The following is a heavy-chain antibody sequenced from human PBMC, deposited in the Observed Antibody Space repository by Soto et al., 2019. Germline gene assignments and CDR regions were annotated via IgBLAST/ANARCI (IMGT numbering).Heavy chain of an antibody. D-gene: IGHD3-22*01. Sequence: SETLSLTCTVSGGSISSYYWSWIRQPPGKGLEWIGYIYYSGSTNYNPSLKSRVTISVDTSKNQFSLKLSSVTAADTAVYYCARDRNYYDSSGPDAFDIWGQGTMVT. V-gene: IGHV4-59*01. CDR2: IYYSGST. J-gene: IGHJ3*02. CDR3: ARDRNYYDSSGPDAFDI. CDR1: GGSISSYY.